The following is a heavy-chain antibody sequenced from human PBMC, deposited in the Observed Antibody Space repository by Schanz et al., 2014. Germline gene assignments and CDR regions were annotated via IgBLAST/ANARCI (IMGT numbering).Heavy chain of an antibody. Sequence: QVPLVESGGGVVQPGRSLRLSCAAYGFTLSSYAMHWVRQAPGKGLEWVAVISYDGSNKYYADSVKGRFTISRDNSKNTLYLQMNTLRAEDTAVYYCARDLEGYDGGGGGFDPWGQGTLVTVSS. V-gene: IGHV3-30-3*01. CDR2: ISYDGSNK. CDR1: GFTLSSYA. D-gene: IGHD2-21*01. CDR3: ARDLEGYDGGGGGFDP. J-gene: IGHJ5*02.